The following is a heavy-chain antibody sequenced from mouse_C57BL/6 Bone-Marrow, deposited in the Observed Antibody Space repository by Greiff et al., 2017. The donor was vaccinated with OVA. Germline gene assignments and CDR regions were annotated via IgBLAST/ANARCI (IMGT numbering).Heavy chain of an antibody. J-gene: IGHJ2*01. V-gene: IGHV1-82*01. CDR2: IYPGDGDT. D-gene: IGHD1-3*01. CDR1: GYAFSSSW. CDR3: ARGELYSPYFDY. Sequence: QVQLQQSGPELVKPGASVKISCKASGYAFSSSWMNWVKQRPGKGLEWIGRIYPGDGDTNYNGKFKGKATLTADKSSSTAYMQLSSLTSEDSAVYFCARGELYSPYFDYWGQGTTLTVSS.